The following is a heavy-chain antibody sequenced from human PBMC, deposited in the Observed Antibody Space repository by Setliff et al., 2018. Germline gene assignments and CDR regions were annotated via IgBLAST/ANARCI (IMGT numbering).Heavy chain of an antibody. J-gene: IGHJ4*02. CDR1: GYSFSNYG. V-gene: IGHV1-18*01. CDR3: ARGGSSLLDY. Sequence: ASVKVSCKASGYSFSNYGITWVRQVPGQGLGWMGWISSYNGNTDYAQNFQGRVTLTTDTSTSTAYVELRSLRSDDTAVYYCARGGSSLLDYWGQGTLVTVSS. CDR2: ISSYNGNT. D-gene: IGHD3-16*01.